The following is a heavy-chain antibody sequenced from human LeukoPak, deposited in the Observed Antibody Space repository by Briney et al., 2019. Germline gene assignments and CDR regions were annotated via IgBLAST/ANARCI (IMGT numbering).Heavy chain of an antibody. Sequence: SETLSLTCAVYGGSFSGYYWSWIRQPPGKGLEWIGEINHSGSTNYNPSLKSRVTISVDTSKNQFSLKLSSVTAADTAVYYCARDDFIFFGYCSGGSCSHGMDVWGQGTTVTVSS. D-gene: IGHD2-15*01. CDR3: ARDDFIFFGYCSGGSCSHGMDV. J-gene: IGHJ6*02. CDR1: GGSFSGYY. CDR2: INHSGST. V-gene: IGHV4-34*01.